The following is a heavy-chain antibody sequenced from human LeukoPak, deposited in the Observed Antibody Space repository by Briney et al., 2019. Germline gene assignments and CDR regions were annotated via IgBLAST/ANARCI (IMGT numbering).Heavy chain of an antibody. J-gene: IGHJ6*03. V-gene: IGHV4-38-2*02. CDR3: ARARPTYCSSTSCHTKPYYYYYYMDV. Sequence: SETLSLTCIVSGYSISSGYYWGWIRQPPGKGLEWIGSIYHSGSTYYNPSLKSRVTISVDTSKNQFSLKLSSVTAADTAVYYCARARPTYCSSTSCHTKPYYYYYYMDVWGKGTTVTVSS. CDR2: IYHSGST. D-gene: IGHD2-2*01. CDR1: GYSISSGYY.